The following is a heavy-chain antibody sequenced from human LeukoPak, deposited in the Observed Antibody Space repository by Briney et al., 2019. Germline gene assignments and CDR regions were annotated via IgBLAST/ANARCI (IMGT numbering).Heavy chain of an antibody. V-gene: IGHV3-23*01. CDR2: IGASGLNT. Sequence: PGGSLRLSCAASGFTFSSYAMSWVRQASGKGLEWVSGIGASGLNTYYADSVKGRLTISRDNSKNTVDLQMYSLRAEDTAVYYCAKNWDDYDSSGPIDHWGQGALVTVSS. J-gene: IGHJ4*02. CDR3: AKNWDDYDSSGPIDH. CDR1: GFTFSSYA. D-gene: IGHD3-22*01.